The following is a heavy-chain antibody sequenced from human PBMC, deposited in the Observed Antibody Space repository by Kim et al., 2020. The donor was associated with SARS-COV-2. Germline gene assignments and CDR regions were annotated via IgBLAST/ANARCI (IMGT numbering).Heavy chain of an antibody. J-gene: IGHJ4*02. Sequence: LSLTCAASGFTFSSYAMHWVRQAPDKGLEWVAVISYDGSNKYYADSVKGRFTISRDNSKNTLYLQMNSLRAEDTAVYYCARDGFDYWGQGTLVTVSA. CDR3: ARDGFDY. CDR2: ISYDGSNK. CDR1: GFTFSSYA. V-gene: IGHV3-30-3*01.